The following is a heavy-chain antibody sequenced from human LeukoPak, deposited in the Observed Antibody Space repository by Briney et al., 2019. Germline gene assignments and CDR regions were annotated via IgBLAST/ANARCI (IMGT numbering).Heavy chain of an antibody. V-gene: IGHV4-59*01. D-gene: IGHD6-6*01. J-gene: IGHJ5*02. CDR3: ARLSSLANIAARGRTWFDT. Sequence: KSSETLSLTCTVSGGSINNSYWTWIRQPPGKGLEWIGHIYYSGSTNYSPSLKSRVTISVDTSKNQFSLKLSSVTAADTAVYYCARLSSLANIAARGRTWFDTWGQGSLVTVSS. CDR1: GGSINNSY. CDR2: IYYSGST.